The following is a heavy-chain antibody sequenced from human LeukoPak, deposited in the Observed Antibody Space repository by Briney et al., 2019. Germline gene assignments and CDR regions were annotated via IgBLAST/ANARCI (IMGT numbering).Heavy chain of an antibody. CDR3: AKLWDRSIAAPIDD. Sequence: GGSLRPSCAASGFTFSSYSMNWVRQAPGKGLEWVSGLSGSGGSTYYADSVKGRFTISRDNSKNTLYLQMNSLRAEDTAVYYCAKLWDRSIAAPIDDWGQGTLVTVSS. CDR2: LSGSGGST. CDR1: GFTFSSYS. V-gene: IGHV3-23*01. J-gene: IGHJ4*02. D-gene: IGHD6-6*01.